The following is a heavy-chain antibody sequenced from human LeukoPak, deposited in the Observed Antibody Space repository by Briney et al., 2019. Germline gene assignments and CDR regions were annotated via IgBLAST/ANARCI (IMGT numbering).Heavy chain of an antibody. CDR1: GFTFSGYW. J-gene: IGHJ6*03. CDR2: IKQDGSEK. CDR3: ARTAAATGNWNWLYGTYYYFYYMDV. Sequence: SGGSLRLSCAASGFTFSGYWMSWVRQAPGKGLEWVANIKQDGSEKYYVDSVKGRFTISRDNAKNSLYLQMNSLRAEDTAVYYCARTAAATGNWNWLYGTYYYFYYMDVWGKGTTVTVSS. V-gene: IGHV3-7*01. D-gene: IGHD1-7*01.